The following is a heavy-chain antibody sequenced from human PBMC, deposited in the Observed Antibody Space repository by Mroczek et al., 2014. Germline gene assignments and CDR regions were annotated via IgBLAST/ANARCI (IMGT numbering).Heavy chain of an antibody. CDR3: ARLYYYGSGSYYGMDV. D-gene: IGHD3-10*01. Sequence: QVQLQESGPGLVKPSETLSLTCTVSGGSISSYYWSWIRQPPGKGLEWIGYIYYSGSTNYNPSLKSRVTISVDTSKNQFSLKLSSVTAADTAVYYCARLYYYGSGSYYGMDVWGQGTTVTVSS. CDR2: IYYSGST. J-gene: IGHJ6*02. CDR1: GGSISSYY. V-gene: IGHV4-59*01.